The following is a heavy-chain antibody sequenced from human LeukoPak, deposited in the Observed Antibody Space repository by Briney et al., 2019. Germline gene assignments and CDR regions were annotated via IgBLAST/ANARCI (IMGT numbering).Heavy chain of an antibody. D-gene: IGHD3-10*01. CDR3: ARDITMIRGAPHY. V-gene: IGHV3-30*04. J-gene: IGHJ4*02. CDR1: GFTFSSYA. Sequence: PGGSLRLSCAASGFTFSSYAMHWVRQAPGKGLEWVAVISYDGSNKYYADSVKGRFTISRDNSKNTLYLQMNSLRAEDTAVYYCARDITMIRGAPHYWGQGTMVTVSS. CDR2: ISYDGSNK.